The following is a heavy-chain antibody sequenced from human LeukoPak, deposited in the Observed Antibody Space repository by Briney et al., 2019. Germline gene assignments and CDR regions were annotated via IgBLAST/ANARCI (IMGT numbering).Heavy chain of an antibody. V-gene: IGHV3-30*04. Sequence: GGSLRLSCAASGFTFSSYAMSWVRQAPGKGLEWLIFISYDGSNKYYADSVKGRFTISRDNSKNTLYLQMNSLRAEDTAVYYCARDTYGSDYWGQGTLVTVSS. CDR1: GFTFSSYA. D-gene: IGHD3-10*01. CDR3: ARDTYGSDY. CDR2: ISYDGSNK. J-gene: IGHJ4*02.